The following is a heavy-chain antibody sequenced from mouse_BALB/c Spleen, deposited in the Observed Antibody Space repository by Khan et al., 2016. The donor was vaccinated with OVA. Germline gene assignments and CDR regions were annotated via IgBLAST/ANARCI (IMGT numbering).Heavy chain of an antibody. CDR3: ARSAI. CDR1: RFTISSYG. Sequence: EVMLVESGGGIVQPGGSLKRSCTDSRFTISSYGMSSVRQNPDKRLELVATIDSNGGSNVYPASVKLRFIISRNNDKKALYMPQHSLKSEDTAIYYCARSAIWGQGTTLTVSS. V-gene: IGHV5-6-3*01. J-gene: IGHJ2*01. D-gene: IGHD2-12*01. CDR2: IDSNGGSN.